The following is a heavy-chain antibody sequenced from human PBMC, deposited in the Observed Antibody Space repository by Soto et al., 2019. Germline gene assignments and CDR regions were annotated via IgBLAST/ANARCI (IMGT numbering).Heavy chain of an antibody. CDR2: ISGGGDTT. CDR3: AKGRGGSGSLTPRVDF. Sequence: EVQLLESGGGLVQPGGSLRLSCAASGFTFNNYAMTWVRQAPGKGLEWVSAISGGGDTTSYADSVKGRFTVSRDGSKNTLYLQMRSLRAEDTAPYYCAKGRGGSGSLTPRVDFWGQGTLVTVSS. V-gene: IGHV3-23*01. CDR1: GFTFNNYA. D-gene: IGHD3-10*01. J-gene: IGHJ4*02.